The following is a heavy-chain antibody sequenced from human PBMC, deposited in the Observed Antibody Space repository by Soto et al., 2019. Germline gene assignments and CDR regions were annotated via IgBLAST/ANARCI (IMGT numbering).Heavy chain of an antibody. CDR1: GFTFSYG. CDR3: AKLFIGYCSGNTCDDY. D-gene: IGHD2-15*01. J-gene: IGHJ4*02. CDR2: IAYDSSNK. Sequence: VQLLESGGGLIQPGGSLRLSCAASGFTFSYGIHWLRQAPGKGLEWVAYIAYDSSNKFYGDSVKGRFTISRANSKNTPFLQMNSLRAEDTAVYYCAKLFIGYCSGNTCDDYWGQGTLVAVSS. V-gene: IGHV3-30*18.